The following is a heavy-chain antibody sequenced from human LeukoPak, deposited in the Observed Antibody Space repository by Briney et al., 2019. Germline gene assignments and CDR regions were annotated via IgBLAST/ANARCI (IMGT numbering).Heavy chain of an antibody. CDR2: IYGGGNI. CDR3: ARGAGYNYPYYFDY. V-gene: IGHV3-53*01. D-gene: IGHD5-24*01. J-gene: IGHJ4*02. Sequence: MNWVRQAXGXXLEWVSVIYGGGNIYYADSVKGRFTISRDNSKNALYLQMNSLRAEDTAVYYCARGAGYNYPYYFDYWGQGTLVTVSS.